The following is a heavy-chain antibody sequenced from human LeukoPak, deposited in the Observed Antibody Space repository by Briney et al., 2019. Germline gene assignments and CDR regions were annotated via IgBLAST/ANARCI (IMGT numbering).Heavy chain of an antibody. D-gene: IGHD2-2*01. CDR3: ASLVPAAATNDAFDI. V-gene: IGHV3-20*04. J-gene: IGHJ3*02. CDR2: INWNGGST. CDR1: VFTFDVYG. Sequence: PGGSLRLSCAASVFTFDVYGISWVPYAPGKGLERVSGINWNGGSTGYADSVNGRFTISRDNAKNSLYLQMNSLRAEDTALYYSASLVPAAATNDAFDIWGQGTMVTVSS.